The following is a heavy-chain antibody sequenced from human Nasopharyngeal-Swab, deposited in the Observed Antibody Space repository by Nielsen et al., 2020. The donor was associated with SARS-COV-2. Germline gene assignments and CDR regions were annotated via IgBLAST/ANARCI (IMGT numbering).Heavy chain of an antibody. V-gene: IGHV3-9*01. J-gene: IGHJ4*02. D-gene: IGHD1-1*01. Sequence: SLKISCAASGFTFDDYAMHWVRQAPGKGLEWVSGISWNSGSIGYADSVKGRFTISRDNAKNSLYLQMNSLRAEDTALYYCAKLLGNDDSLTDYWGQGTLVTVSS. CDR3: AKLLGNDDSLTDY. CDR1: GFTFDDYA. CDR2: ISWNSGSI.